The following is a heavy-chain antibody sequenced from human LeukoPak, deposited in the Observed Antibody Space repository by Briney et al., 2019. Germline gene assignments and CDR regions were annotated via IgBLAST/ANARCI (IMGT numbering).Heavy chain of an antibody. CDR2: IKQDGSEK. Sequence: PGGSLRLSCTASGFTFSSYWLSWVRQAPGKGLEWVANIKQDGSEKYYVDSVKGRFTISRDNAKNSLYLQMNSLRAEDTAVYYCATSLWGGRHDHWGQGTLVTVSS. CDR1: GFTFSSYW. J-gene: IGHJ4*02. D-gene: IGHD7-27*01. V-gene: IGHV3-7*01. CDR3: ATSLWGGRHDH.